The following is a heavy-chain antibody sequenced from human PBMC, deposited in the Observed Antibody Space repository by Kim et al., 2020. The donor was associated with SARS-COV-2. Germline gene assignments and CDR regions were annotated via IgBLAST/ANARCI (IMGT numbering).Heavy chain of an antibody. CDR1: GGTFSNYV. V-gene: IGHV1-69*04. Sequence: SVKVSCKASGGTFSNYVINWVRQAPGQGLEWMGRIIPVLGMANYAQNFQGRLTITADKSTNTASMDLSSLRSDDTAVYFCARGVVPGASNYYSYMDVWGKGTTVTVSS. CDR2: IIPVLGMA. D-gene: IGHD2-2*01. CDR3: ARGVVPGASNYYSYMDV. J-gene: IGHJ6*03.